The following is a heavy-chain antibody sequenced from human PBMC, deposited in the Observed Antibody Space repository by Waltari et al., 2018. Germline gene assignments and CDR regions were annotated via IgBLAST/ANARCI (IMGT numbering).Heavy chain of an antibody. V-gene: IGHV3-73*01. CDR1: GFTFSAPA. J-gene: IGHJ4*02. D-gene: IGHD5-18*01. CDR3: ARARDEQTAMVYFDH. Sequence: EVQVVESGGGLVQPGGSLKLSCATSGFTFSAPAIHWVRQTSGKGLEWIGRIRSKPNNYATRYTASVEGRFTISRDVSKNMVHLQMNSLRPEDTAIYYCARARDEQTAMVYFDHWGQGTLVSVSS. CDR2: IRSKPNNYAT.